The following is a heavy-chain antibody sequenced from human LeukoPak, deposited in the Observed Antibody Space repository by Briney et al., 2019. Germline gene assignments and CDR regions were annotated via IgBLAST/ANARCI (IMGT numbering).Heavy chain of an antibody. CDR1: GLSFHESD. J-gene: IGHJ6*02. CDR3: AKARSTNYYYGMDV. Sequence: GGSLRLSCAASGLSFHESDMHWVRQAPGKGLEWVSFISWSGGATYYADSVKGRFTISRVNSKNSLYLQMDSLRSEDTALYFCAKARSTNYYYGMDVWGQGTSVTVSS. CDR2: ISWSGGAT. V-gene: IGHV3-43*01. D-gene: IGHD2-2*01.